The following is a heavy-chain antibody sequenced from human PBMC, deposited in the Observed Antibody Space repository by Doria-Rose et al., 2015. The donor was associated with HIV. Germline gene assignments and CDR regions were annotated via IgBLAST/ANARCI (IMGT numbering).Heavy chain of an antibody. CDR2: INPSGST. J-gene: IGHJ6*02. D-gene: IGHD1-1*01. V-gene: IGHV4-34*01. CDR3: ARGLLRGGWNDVDYYYGMDV. Sequence: QVQLQESGAGLVKPSETLSLTCAVFGGSFSGYYWSWTRQPPGKGLEWIGDINPSGSTNYKTSLKSRVTISLDTSKNLFSLKLSSVTAADTAVYYCARGLLRGGWNDVDYYYGMDVWGQGTTVTVSS. CDR1: GGSFSGYY.